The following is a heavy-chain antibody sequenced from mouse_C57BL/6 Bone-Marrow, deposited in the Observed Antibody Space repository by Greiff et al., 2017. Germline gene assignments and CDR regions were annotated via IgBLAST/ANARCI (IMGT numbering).Heavy chain of an antibody. D-gene: IGHD2-1*01. CDR1: GYAFSSYW. J-gene: IGHJ4*01. Sequence: VQLQQSGAELVKPGASVKISCKASGYAFSSYWMNWVKQRPGKGLEWIGQIYPGDGDTNYNGKFKGKATLTADKSSSTAYMQLSSLTSEDSAVYFCAREGYGNYLYAMDYWGQGTSVTVSS. CDR3: AREGYGNYLYAMDY. CDR2: IYPGDGDT. V-gene: IGHV1-80*01.